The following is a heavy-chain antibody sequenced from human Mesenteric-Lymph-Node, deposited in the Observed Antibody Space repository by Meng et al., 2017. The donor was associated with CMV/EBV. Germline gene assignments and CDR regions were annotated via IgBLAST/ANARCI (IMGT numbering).Heavy chain of an antibody. CDR3: ARSAPTGYYYGLDV. CDR1: AYTFTSYG. V-gene: IGHV1-18*01. Sequence: ASVKVSCKASAYTFTSYGLIWVRQAPGQGLEWMGWISTYNGDTNYAQKFQGRVTMTTDTSTSTVYMELSSLRSEDTAVYYCARSAPTGYYYGLDVWGQGTTVTVSS. CDR2: ISTYNGDT. J-gene: IGHJ6*02. D-gene: IGHD1-14*01.